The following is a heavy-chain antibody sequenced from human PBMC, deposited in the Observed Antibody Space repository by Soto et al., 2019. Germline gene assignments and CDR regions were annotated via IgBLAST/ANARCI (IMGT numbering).Heavy chain of an antibody. D-gene: IGHD3-22*01. V-gene: IGHV3-7*03. CDR1: GFTFSSYW. CDR3: VTYYYDRSGYSPFDY. CDR2: IKQDGSEK. Sequence: GGSLRLSCAASGFTFSSYWMSWVRQAPGKGLEWVANIKQDGSEKYYVDSVKGRFTISRDNAKNSLYLQMNSLRAEDTAVYYCVTYYYDRSGYSPFDYWGQGTLVTVSS. J-gene: IGHJ4*02.